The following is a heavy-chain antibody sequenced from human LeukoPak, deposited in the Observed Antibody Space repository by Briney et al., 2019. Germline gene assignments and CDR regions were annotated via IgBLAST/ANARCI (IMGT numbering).Heavy chain of an antibody. Sequence: SETLSLTCTVSGGSISNGGYYWSWIRQHPGKGLEWVGYIYYSGSTYYNPPLKSRITISIDTSKNQFSLKLNSVTAADTAVYYCARVYDSSGYSPFTAYFDYWGQGTLVTVSS. CDR2: IYYSGST. J-gene: IGHJ4*02. V-gene: IGHV4-31*03. CDR1: GGSISNGGYY. D-gene: IGHD3-22*01. CDR3: ARVYDSSGYSPFTAYFDY.